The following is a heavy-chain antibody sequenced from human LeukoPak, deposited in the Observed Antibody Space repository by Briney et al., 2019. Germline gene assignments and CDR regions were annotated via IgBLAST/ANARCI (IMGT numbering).Heavy chain of an antibody. CDR3: TTSSTVMGGDSDY. D-gene: IGHD4-11*01. Sequence: GGSLRLSCAASGFTFSNAWMSWVRQAPGKGLEWVGRIKSKTDGGTTDYAAPVKGRFTISRDDSKNTLYLQMNGLKTEDTAVYYCTTSSTVMGGDSDYWGQGTLVTVSS. CDR1: GFTFSNAW. V-gene: IGHV3-15*01. J-gene: IGHJ4*02. CDR2: IKSKTDGGTT.